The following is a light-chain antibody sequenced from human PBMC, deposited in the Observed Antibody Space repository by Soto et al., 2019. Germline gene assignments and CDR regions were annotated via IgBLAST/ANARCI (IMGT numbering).Light chain of an antibody. J-gene: IGLJ1*01. CDR1: SSDVGGYNY. Sequence: QAVVTQPASVSGSPGQSITISCTGTSSDVGGYNYVSWYQQHPGKAPKLMIYDVSDRPSGVSNRFSGSKSGNTASLTISGLQAEDEADYYCSSYAGNSIYVFGTGTKVTVL. CDR3: SSYAGNSIYV. V-gene: IGLV2-14*01. CDR2: DVS.